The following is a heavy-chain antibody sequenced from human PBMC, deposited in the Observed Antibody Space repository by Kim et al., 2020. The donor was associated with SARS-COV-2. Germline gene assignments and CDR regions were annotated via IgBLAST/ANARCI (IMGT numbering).Heavy chain of an antibody. J-gene: IGHJ5*02. CDR1: GFTFSSFG. Sequence: GGSLRLSCAASGFTFSSFGMSWVRQAPGKGLEWVSGITSNGVTTYYSDSVKGRFTVSTDNSKNTLYLKMNSLRAEDTAVYYCAKRAGWFDPWGQGTLVTV. V-gene: IGHV3-23*01. CDR3: AKRAGWFDP. CDR2: ITSNGVTT.